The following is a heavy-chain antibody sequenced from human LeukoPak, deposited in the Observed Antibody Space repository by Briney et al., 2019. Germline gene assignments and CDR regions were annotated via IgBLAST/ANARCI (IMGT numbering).Heavy chain of an antibody. CDR3: ARDGAYCSSTSCYYYGMDV. V-gene: IGHV3-21*01. Sequence: GSLRLSCAASGFTFSSYSMNWVRQAPGKGLEWVSSISSSSSYIYYADSVKGRFTISRDNAKNSLYLQMNSLRAKDTAVYYCARDGAYCSSTSCYYYGMDVWGQGTTVTVSS. J-gene: IGHJ6*02. D-gene: IGHD2-2*01. CDR1: GFTFSSYS. CDR2: ISSSSSYI.